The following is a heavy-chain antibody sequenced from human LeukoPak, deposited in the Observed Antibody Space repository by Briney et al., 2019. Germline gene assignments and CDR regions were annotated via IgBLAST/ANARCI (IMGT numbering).Heavy chain of an antibody. CDR1: GFSFSDHY. Sequence: GGSLRLSCAASGFSFSDHYMDWVRQAPGKGLEWVGRIRDKANSYSTEFAASVKGRFTISRDDSKNSLYLQMNGLKTDDTALYFCARASSTYYYDYGGQEPWSPSPQ. V-gene: IGHV3-72*01. J-gene: IGHJ4*01. CDR3: ARASSTYYYDY. CDR2: IRDKANSYST. D-gene: IGHD6-13*01.